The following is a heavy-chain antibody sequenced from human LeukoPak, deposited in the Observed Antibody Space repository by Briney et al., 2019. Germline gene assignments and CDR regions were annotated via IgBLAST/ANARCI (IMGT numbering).Heavy chain of an antibody. J-gene: IGHJ4*02. D-gene: IGHD2-21*02. CDR3: ARVFEDCGGDCLSEFDY. CDR2: ISSLSGTI. Sequence: GGSLRLSCAASGFTFSSYSMNWVRQAPGEGLEWVSYISSLSGTIYYADSVKGRFTISRDNAKNSLYLQMDSLRAEDTAVYYCARVFEDCGGDCLSEFDYWGQGTLVTVSS. CDR1: GFTFSSYS. V-gene: IGHV3-48*01.